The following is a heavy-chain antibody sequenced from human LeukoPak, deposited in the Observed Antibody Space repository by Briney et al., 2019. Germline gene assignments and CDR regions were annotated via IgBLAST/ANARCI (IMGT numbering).Heavy chain of an antibody. J-gene: IGHJ4*02. CDR2: IWYDGSNK. Sequence: PGRSLRLSRAASGFTFSSYGMHWVRQAPGKGLEWVALIWYDGSNKYYADSVKGRFTISRDNSKNTLYLQMNSLRAEDTAVYYCAKDIGDYSTTVSFHLLFDYWGQGTLVTVSS. CDR1: GFTFSSYG. D-gene: IGHD4-17*01. V-gene: IGHV3-33*06. CDR3: AKDIGDYSTTVSFHLLFDY.